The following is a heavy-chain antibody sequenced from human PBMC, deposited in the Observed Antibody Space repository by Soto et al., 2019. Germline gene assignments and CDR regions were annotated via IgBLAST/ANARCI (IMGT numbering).Heavy chain of an antibody. CDR2: IYSGGST. V-gene: IGHV3-66*01. CDR1: GFTVSSNY. CDR3: ARYCSGGSCYSTFDY. J-gene: IGHJ4*02. Sequence: EVQLVESGGGLVQPGGSLRLSCAASGFTVSSNYMSWVRQAPGKGLEWVSVIYSGGSTYYADSVKGRFTISSDNSKNTQYLLMNSLRAEDTALYYRARYCSGGSCYSTFDYWGQGTLVTVSS. D-gene: IGHD2-15*01.